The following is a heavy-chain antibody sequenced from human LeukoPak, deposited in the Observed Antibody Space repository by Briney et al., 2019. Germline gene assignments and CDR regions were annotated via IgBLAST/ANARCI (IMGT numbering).Heavy chain of an antibody. V-gene: IGHV5-51*01. D-gene: IGHD3-22*01. CDR1: GYSFTSYW. CDR3: AIHYYDSSGYYPGLWYFDY. Sequence: GESLKISCKGSGYSFTSYWIGWVRQMPGKGLEWMGIIYPGDSDTRYSPSFQDQVTISADKSISTAYLQWSSLKASDTAMYYCAIHYYDSSGYYPGLWYFDYWGQGTLVTVSS. J-gene: IGHJ4*02. CDR2: IYPGDSDT.